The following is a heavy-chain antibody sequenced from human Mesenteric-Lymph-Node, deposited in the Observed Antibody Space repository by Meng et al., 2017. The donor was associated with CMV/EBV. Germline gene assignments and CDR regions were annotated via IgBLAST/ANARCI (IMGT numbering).Heavy chain of an antibody. CDR1: GFTFSNYT. CDR2: ISGSGSTT. CDR3: AKDHDYGDYLFDY. D-gene: IGHD4-17*01. J-gene: IGHJ4*02. Sequence: GESLKISCAASGFTFSNYTMNWVRQAPGKGLEWVSAISGSGSTTYYADSVKGRFTMSRDNSKNTLYLQMNSLRAEDTAIYYCAKDHDYGDYLFDYWGQGTLVTVSS. V-gene: IGHV3-23*01.